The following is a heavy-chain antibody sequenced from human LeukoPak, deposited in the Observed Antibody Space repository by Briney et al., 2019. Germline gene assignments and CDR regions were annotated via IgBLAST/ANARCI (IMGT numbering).Heavy chain of an antibody. J-gene: IGHJ5*02. D-gene: IGHD4-11*01. Sequence: SETLSLTCTVSGGSISSYYWSWIRQPPGKGLEWIGYIYYSGSTNYNPSLKSRVTISVDTSKNQFSLKLSSVTAADTAVYYCARDSLYSNYNWFGPWGQGTLVTVSS. CDR2: IYYSGST. V-gene: IGHV4-59*01. CDR1: GGSISSYY. CDR3: ARDSLYSNYNWFGP.